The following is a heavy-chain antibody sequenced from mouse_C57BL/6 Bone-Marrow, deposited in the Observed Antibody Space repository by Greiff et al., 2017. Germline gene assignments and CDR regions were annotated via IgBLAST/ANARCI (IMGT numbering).Heavy chain of an antibody. CDR1: GYAFSSSW. CDR2: IYPGDGDT. D-gene: IGHD1-1*01. Sequence: VMLVESGPELVKPGASVKISCKASGYAFSSSWMNWVKQRPGKGLEWIGRIYPGDGDTNYNGKFKGKATLTADKSSSTAYMQLSSLTSEDSAVYFCARRDYGSISYAMDYWGQGTSVTVSS. CDR3: ARRDYGSISYAMDY. J-gene: IGHJ4*01. V-gene: IGHV1-82*01.